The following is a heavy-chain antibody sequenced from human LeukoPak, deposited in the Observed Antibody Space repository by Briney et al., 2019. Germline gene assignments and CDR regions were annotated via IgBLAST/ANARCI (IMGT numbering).Heavy chain of an antibody. CDR1: GGSFSGYY. CDR2: INHSGST. J-gene: IGHJ4*02. V-gene: IGHV4-34*01. CDR3: ARSYDYVWGSYRWNDY. D-gene: IGHD3-16*02. Sequence: SETLSLTCAVYGGSFSGYYWSWIRQPPGKGLEWIGEINHSGSTNYNPSLKSRVTISVDTSKNQFSLKLSSVTAADTAVYYCARSYDYVWGSYRWNDYWGQGTLVTVSS.